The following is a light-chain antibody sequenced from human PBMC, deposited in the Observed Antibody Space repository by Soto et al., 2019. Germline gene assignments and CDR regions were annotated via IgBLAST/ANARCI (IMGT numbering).Light chain of an antibody. CDR2: DDN. J-gene: IGLJ3*02. CDR1: GSNIGNNF. CDR3: GTWDNSLSVVV. Sequence: SVLTQPPSVSAAPGQKVTMSCSGSGSNIGNNFVSWYQQFPGTAPKLLIYDDNKRPTGIPDRFSASKSGTSATLGITGLQTGDEADYYCGTWDNSLSVVVFGGGTKLTVL. V-gene: IGLV1-51*01.